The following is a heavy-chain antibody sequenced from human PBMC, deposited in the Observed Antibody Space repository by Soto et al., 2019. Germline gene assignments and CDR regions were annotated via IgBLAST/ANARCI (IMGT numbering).Heavy chain of an antibody. CDR2: INPSGGST. CDR3: ARWGRDTAMGIPFDY. D-gene: IGHD5-18*01. J-gene: IGHJ4*02. CDR1: GYTFTSYY. V-gene: IGHV1-46*01. Sequence: GASVKVSCKASGYTFTSYYMHWVRQAPGQGLEWMGIINPSGGSTSYAQKFQGRVTMTRGTSTSTVYMELSSLRSEDTAVYYCARWGRDTAMGIPFDYWGQGTLVTVSS.